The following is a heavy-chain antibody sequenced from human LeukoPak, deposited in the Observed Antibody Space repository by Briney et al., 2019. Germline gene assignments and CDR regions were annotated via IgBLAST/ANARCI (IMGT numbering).Heavy chain of an antibody. CDR1: GFTFSRYG. V-gene: IGHV3-23*01. D-gene: IGHD3-3*01. Sequence: GGSLRLSCAASGFTFSRYGMSWVRQAPGKGLEWVSAISGSGGSTYYADSVKGRFTISRDNSKNTLYLQMNSLRAEDTAVYYCAKDYADYDFWSGYYLRGFNDYWGQGTLVTVSS. J-gene: IGHJ4*02. CDR3: AKDYADYDFWSGYYLRGFNDY. CDR2: ISGSGGST.